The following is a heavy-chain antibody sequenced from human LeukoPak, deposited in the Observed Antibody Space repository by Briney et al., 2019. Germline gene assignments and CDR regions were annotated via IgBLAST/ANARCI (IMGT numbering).Heavy chain of an antibody. D-gene: IGHD6-13*01. Sequence: GGSLRLSCAASGFTFSSYWMTWVRQTPGKGLEWVSGISGSGGSTYYADSVKGRFTISRDNSKNTLYLQMNSLKAEDTAVYYCAKDGISSSSRFDPWGQGTLVTVSS. J-gene: IGHJ5*02. CDR3: AKDGISSSSRFDP. CDR1: GFTFSSYW. V-gene: IGHV3-23*01. CDR2: ISGSGGST.